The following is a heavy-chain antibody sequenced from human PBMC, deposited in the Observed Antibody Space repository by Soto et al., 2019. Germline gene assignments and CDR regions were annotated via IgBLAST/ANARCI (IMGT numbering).Heavy chain of an antibody. Sequence: QVQLVQSGAEVKKPGASVKASCKVSGYTLPELSMHWVRQAPGKGLEWRGGFDPEDGETIYAQKFQGRVTMTEDTSTDTAYMELSSLRSEDTAVYYCATVVRSDPRYYYGMDVWGQGTTVTVSS. J-gene: IGHJ6*02. V-gene: IGHV1-24*01. CDR2: FDPEDGET. CDR3: ATVVRSDPRYYYGMDV. D-gene: IGHD2-15*01. CDR1: GYTLPELS.